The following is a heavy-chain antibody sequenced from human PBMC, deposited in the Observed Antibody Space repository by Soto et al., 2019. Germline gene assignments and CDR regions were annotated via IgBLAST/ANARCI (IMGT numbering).Heavy chain of an antibody. CDR2: INPSGGST. CDR3: ARAXDIVVVVAATRRKDAFDI. Sequence: ASVKVSCKASGYTFTRYYMHWVRQAPGQGLEWMGIINPSGGSTSYAQKFQGRVTMTRDTSTSTVYMELSSLRSEDTAVYYCARAXDIVVVVAATRRKDAFDIWRQGTMVTV. D-gene: IGHD2-15*01. CDR1: GYTFTRYY. V-gene: IGHV1-46*01. J-gene: IGHJ3*02.